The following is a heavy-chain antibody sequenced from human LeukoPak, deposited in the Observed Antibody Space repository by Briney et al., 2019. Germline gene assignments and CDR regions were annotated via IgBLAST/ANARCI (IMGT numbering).Heavy chain of an antibody. Sequence: GRSLRLSCAASGFTFSSYGMHWVRQAPGKGLEGVAVISYDGSNKYYADSVKGRFTISRDNSKNTLYLQMNSLRAEDTAVYYCVAPYYYDSSGYSNWFDPWGQGTLVTVSS. CDR3: VAPYYYDSSGYSNWFDP. CDR1: GFTFSSYG. CDR2: ISYDGSNK. V-gene: IGHV3-30*03. J-gene: IGHJ5*02. D-gene: IGHD3-22*01.